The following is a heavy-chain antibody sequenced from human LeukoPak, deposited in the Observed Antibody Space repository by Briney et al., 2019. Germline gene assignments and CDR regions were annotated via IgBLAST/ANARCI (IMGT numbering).Heavy chain of an antibody. CDR3: ARARYSNYWTHYYYYMDV. J-gene: IGHJ6*03. CDR2: IYYSGST. Sequence: SETLSLTCTVSSGSINSYYWSWVRQPPGKGLEYIGYIYYSGSTNYNPSLKSRVTISVDTSKNQFSLKLSSVTAADTAVYYCARARYSNYWTHYYYYMDVWGKGTTVTVSS. V-gene: IGHV4-59*01. D-gene: IGHD4-11*01. CDR1: SGSINSYY.